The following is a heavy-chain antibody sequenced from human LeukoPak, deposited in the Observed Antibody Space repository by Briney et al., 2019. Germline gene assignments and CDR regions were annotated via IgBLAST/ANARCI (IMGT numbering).Heavy chain of an antibody. CDR1: GYTFTSYY. D-gene: IGHD3-9*01. CDR3: ARGRYYDILTGLTPP. J-gene: IGHJ5*02. V-gene: IGHV1-46*01. Sequence: ASVKVSCKASGYTFTSYYMHWVRQAPGQGLEWMGIINPSGGSTSYAQKFQGRVTMTRDTSISTAYMELSRLRSDDTAVYYCARGRYYDILTGLTPPWGQGTLVTVSS. CDR2: INPSGGST.